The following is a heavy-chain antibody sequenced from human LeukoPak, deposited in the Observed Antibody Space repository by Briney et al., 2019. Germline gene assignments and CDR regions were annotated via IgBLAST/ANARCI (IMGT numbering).Heavy chain of an antibody. CDR3: AREELGISTPGLL. J-gene: IGHJ2*01. CDR2: IYTSGST. Sequence: AETLSLTCTVSGGSISSYYWSWIRQSAGKGLEWIGRIYTSGSTNYNPSLKSRVTMSVDTSKNQFSLKLSSVTAADTVVYYCAREELGISTPGLLWGRGTLVTVSS. CDR1: GGSISSYY. V-gene: IGHV4-4*07. D-gene: IGHD7-27*01.